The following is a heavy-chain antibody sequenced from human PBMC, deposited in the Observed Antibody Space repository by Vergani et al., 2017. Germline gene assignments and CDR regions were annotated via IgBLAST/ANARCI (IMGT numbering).Heavy chain of an antibody. CDR3: GKAIGGYYTMYVVDV. Sequence: EVQLVESGGGLVKPGRSLRLSCAASGFTFEEHGMHWVRQAPGKGLEWVSGIHWNSDVVGYADSVKGRFTIARDNAKSSLYLEMNSLRSEDTNFYYCGKAIGGYYTMYVVDVWGQGTMVTVSS. J-gene: IGHJ6*02. D-gene: IGHD3-3*01. V-gene: IGHV3-9*01. CDR1: GFTFEEHG. CDR2: IHWNSDVV.